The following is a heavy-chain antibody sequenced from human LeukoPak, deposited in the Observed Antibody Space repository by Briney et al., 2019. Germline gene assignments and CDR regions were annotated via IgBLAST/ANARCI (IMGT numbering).Heavy chain of an antibody. CDR3: AKDLSFSAAPPVY. V-gene: IGHV3-23*01. CDR2: ISGSGGST. Sequence: GGSLRLSCAASGFTFSSYSMNWVRQAPGKGLEWVSAISGSGGSTYYADSVKGRFTISRDNSKNTLYLQMNSLRAEGTAVYYCAKDLSFSAAPPVYWGQGTLVTVSS. D-gene: IGHD6-6*01. CDR1: GFTFSSYS. J-gene: IGHJ4*02.